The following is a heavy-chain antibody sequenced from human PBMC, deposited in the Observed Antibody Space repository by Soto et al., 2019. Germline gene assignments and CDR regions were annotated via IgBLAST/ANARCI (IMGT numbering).Heavy chain of an antibody. CDR2: IYWDDDK. Sequence: QITLKESGPTLVKPTQTLTLTCTFSGFSLSTSGVGVGWIRQPPGKALEWLALIYWDDDKRYSPSLKSRLTITKDTSKNQVVLTMTNMDPVDTATYYCAHRLPGDYDFLTGPGDWFDPWGQGTLVTVSS. J-gene: IGHJ5*02. CDR1: GFSLSTSGVG. D-gene: IGHD3-9*01. CDR3: AHRLPGDYDFLTGPGDWFDP. V-gene: IGHV2-5*02.